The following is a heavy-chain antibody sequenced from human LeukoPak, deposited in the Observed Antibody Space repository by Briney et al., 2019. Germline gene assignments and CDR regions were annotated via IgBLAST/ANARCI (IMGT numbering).Heavy chain of an antibody. Sequence: PGGSLRLSCVSSGFTFDDHAMNWVRQAPGKGLEWVAGISWNSGRIGYADPVKGRFTISRDNTKNSLDLQMTGLRSEDTALYYCVKATGSQPRAGAFDFWGQGTSVTVSS. V-gene: IGHV3-9*01. CDR3: VKATGSQPRAGAFDF. CDR2: ISWNSGRI. D-gene: IGHD1-26*01. CDR1: GFTFDDHA. J-gene: IGHJ3*01.